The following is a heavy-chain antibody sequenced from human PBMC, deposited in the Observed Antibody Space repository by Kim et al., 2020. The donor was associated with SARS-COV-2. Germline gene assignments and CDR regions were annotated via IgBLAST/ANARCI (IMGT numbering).Heavy chain of an antibody. CDR2: IIPIFGTA. CDR1: GGTFSSYA. D-gene: IGHD3-22*01. CDR3: ARAVNYYDSSGGFD. V-gene: IGHV1-69*13. J-gene: IGHJ4*02. Sequence: SVKVSCKASGGTFSSYAISWVRQAPGQGLEWMGGIIPIFGTANYAQKFQGRVTITADESTSTAYMELSRLRSEDTAVYYCARAVNYYDSSGGFDWGQGTLVTVSS.